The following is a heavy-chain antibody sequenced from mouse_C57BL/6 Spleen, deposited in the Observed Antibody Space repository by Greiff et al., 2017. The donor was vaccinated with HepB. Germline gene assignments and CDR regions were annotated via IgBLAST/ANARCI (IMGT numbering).Heavy chain of an antibody. J-gene: IGHJ2*01. Sequence: EVQVVESGGGLVKPGGSLKLSCAASGFTFSSYAMSWVRQTPEKRLEWVATISDGGSYTYYPDNVKGRFTISRDNAKNNLYLQMSHLKSEDTAMFYCAREGFDYWGQGTTLTVSS. CDR3: AREGFDY. CDR1: GFTFSSYA. CDR2: ISDGGSYT. V-gene: IGHV5-4*01.